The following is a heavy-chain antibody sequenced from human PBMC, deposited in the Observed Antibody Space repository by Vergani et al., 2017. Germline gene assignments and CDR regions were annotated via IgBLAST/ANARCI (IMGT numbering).Heavy chain of an antibody. CDR1: GGSISSYY. CDR3: ARRNTAMVTGNWFDP. D-gene: IGHD5-18*01. Sequence: QVQLQESGPGLVKPSETLSLTCTVSGGSISSYYWSWLRQPPGKGLEWIGYIYYSGSTNYNPSLKSRVTISVDTSKNQFSLKLSSVTAADTAVYYCARRNTAMVTGNWFDPWGQGTLVTVSS. V-gene: IGHV4-59*08. J-gene: IGHJ5*02. CDR2: IYYSGST.